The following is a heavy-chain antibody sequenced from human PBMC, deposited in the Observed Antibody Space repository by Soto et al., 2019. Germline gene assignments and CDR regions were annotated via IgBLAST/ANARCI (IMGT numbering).Heavy chain of an antibody. D-gene: IGHD3-22*01. J-gene: IGHJ4*02. CDR2: IYYSGST. Sequence: PSETLSLTCTGAGGSISSYYWSGSRQPPGKGLEWIGYIYYSGSTNYNPSLKSRVTISVDTSKNQFALKLSSVTAADTAVYYCARGVSYDSSGFDYWGQGTLVTVSS. CDR3: ARGVSYDSSGFDY. V-gene: IGHV4-59*08. CDR1: GGSISSYY.